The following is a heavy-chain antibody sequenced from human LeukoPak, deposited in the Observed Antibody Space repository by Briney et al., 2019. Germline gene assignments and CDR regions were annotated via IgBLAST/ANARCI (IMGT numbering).Heavy chain of an antibody. D-gene: IGHD3-9*01. CDR2: MNPNSGNT. Sequence: GASVKVSCKASGYTFTSYDINWVRQATGQGLEWMGWMNPNSGNTGYAQKFQGRVTMTRNTSISTAYMELSSLRSEDTAVYYCAREGLRYFDWLRNLNYYYGMDVWGQGTTVTVSS. V-gene: IGHV1-8*01. CDR3: AREGLRYFDWLRNLNYYYGMDV. CDR1: GYTFTSYD. J-gene: IGHJ6*02.